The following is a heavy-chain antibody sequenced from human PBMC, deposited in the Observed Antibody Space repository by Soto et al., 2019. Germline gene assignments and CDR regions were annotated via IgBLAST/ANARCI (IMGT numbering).Heavy chain of an antibody. CDR2: ISGSGGSP. CDR1: GFTFSSYA. CDR3: AKERSSSSWCYFDY. Sequence: EGSLRLSCAASGFTFSSYAMSWVRQAPGKGLEWVSAISGSGGSPYYADSVKGRFTISRDNSKNTLYLQMNSLRAEDTAVYYCAKERSSSSWCYFDYWGQGTLVTVSS. J-gene: IGHJ4*02. D-gene: IGHD6-13*01. V-gene: IGHV3-23*01.